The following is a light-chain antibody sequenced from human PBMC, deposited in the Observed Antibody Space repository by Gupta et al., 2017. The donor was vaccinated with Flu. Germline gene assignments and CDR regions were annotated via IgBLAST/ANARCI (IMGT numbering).Light chain of an antibody. CDR2: DAS. CDR1: QSVSTY. J-gene: IGKJ2*01. V-gene: IGKV3-11*01. CDR3: QKRSNWPPYT. Sequence: EIELTQSPATLSLSPGERATLSCRASQSVSTYLAWYQKKPGQAPRLLIYDASNRATGIPARFSGSGAGKDLTLTISSREQEDFAVYYCQKRSNWPPYTFGQGTTLEIK.